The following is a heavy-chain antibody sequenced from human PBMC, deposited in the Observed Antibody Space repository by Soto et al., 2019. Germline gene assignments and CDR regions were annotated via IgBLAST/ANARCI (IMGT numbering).Heavy chain of an antibody. J-gene: IGHJ4*02. Sequence: SLRLSCAASGFTFSSYSMNWVRQAPGKGLEWVSYISSSSSTIYYADSVKGRFTISRDNAKNSLYLQMNSLRDEDTAVYYCARDRRQITIFGVVIIPAFAYWGQGTLVTVSS. CDR3: ARDRRQITIFGVVIIPAFAY. CDR2: ISSSSSTI. V-gene: IGHV3-48*02. CDR1: GFTFSSYS. D-gene: IGHD3-3*01.